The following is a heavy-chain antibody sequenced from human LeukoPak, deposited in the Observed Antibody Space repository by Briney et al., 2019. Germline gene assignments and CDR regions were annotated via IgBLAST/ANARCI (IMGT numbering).Heavy chain of an antibody. CDR2: INHIGST. D-gene: IGHD6-6*01. J-gene: IGHJ3*02. V-gene: IGHV4-34*01. CDR1: GGSFSGYY. CDR3: ARRPSSSSGRRVRNDAFDI. Sequence: PSETLSLTCAVYGGSFSGYYWSWIRQPPGKGLEWIGEINHIGSTNYNPSLKSRVTISVDTSKNQFSLKLSSVTAADTAVYYCARRPSSSSGRRVRNDAFDIWGQGTMVTVSS.